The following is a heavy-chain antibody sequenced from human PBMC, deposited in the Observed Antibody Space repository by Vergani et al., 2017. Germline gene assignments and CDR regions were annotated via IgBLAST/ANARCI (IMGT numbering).Heavy chain of an antibody. V-gene: IGHV4-39*07. CDR3: ARSGVAIAAVRN. CDR1: GGSISSSSYY. J-gene: IGHJ4*02. Sequence: QLQLQESGPGLVKPSETLSLTCTVSGGSISSSSYYWGWIRQPPGKGLEWIGSIYYSGSTYYNPSLKSRVTISVDTSKNQFSLKLSSVTAADTAVYYCARSGVAIAAVRNWGQGTLVTVSS. CDR2: IYYSGST. D-gene: IGHD6-6*01.